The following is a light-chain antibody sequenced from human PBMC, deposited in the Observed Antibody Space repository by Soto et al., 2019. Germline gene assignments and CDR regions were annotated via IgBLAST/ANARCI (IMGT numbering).Light chain of an antibody. V-gene: IGKV4-1*01. Sequence: DIVMTQSPDSLAVSLGERATINCKSSQSIVYSFNKNHLAWYQQKPGQPPKLLIYWASTRESGVPDRFSGSGSRTDFTLTISGLQAEDVAVYYCQQSYEVPWTFGQGTKVEI. CDR2: WAS. CDR1: QSIVYSFNKNH. CDR3: QQSYEVPWT. J-gene: IGKJ1*01.